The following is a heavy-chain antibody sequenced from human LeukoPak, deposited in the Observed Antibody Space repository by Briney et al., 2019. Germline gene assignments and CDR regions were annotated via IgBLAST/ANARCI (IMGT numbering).Heavy chain of an antibody. J-gene: IGHJ3*02. CDR2: ISSSGSTM. Sequence: GGSLRLSCVASGFTFSSYSMNWVRQAPGKGLEWVSYISSSGSTMYYADSVKGRFTISRDNAKNSLYLQMNSLRAEDTAVFYCARIFDSSGYPDDAFDIWGQGTMVTVSS. V-gene: IGHV3-48*01. D-gene: IGHD3-22*01. CDR3: ARIFDSSGYPDDAFDI. CDR1: GFTFSSYS.